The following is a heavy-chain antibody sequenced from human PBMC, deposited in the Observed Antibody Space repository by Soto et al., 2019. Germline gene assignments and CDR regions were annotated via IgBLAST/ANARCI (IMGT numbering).Heavy chain of an antibody. V-gene: IGHV3-23*01. Sequence: GGSLRLSCAASGFTFSSYAMSWVRQAPGKGLEWVSAISGSGGSTYYADSVKGRFTISRDNSKNTLYLQMNSLRAEDTAVYYCAKVRNRNYPISVNWFDPWGQGTLVTVSS. CDR2: ISGSGGST. CDR1: GFTFSSYA. J-gene: IGHJ5*02. CDR3: AKVRNRNYPISVNWFDP. D-gene: IGHD1-7*01.